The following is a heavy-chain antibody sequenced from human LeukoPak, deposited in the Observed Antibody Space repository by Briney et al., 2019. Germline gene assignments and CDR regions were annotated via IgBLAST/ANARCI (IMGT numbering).Heavy chain of an antibody. V-gene: IGHV1-46*01. CDR2: INPSGGST. CDR1: GYTFTGYY. D-gene: IGHD6-13*01. J-gene: IGHJ6*02. CDR3: ARVVETTGYSSSWLNYYYYGMDV. Sequence: ASVKVSCKASGYTFTGYYMHWVRQAPGQGLEWMGIINPSGGSTSYAQKFQGRVTMTRDTSTSTVYMELSSLRSEDTAVYYCARVVETTGYSSSWLNYYYYGMDVWGQGTTVTVSS.